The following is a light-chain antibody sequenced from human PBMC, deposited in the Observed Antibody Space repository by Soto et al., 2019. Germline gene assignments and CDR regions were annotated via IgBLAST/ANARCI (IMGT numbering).Light chain of an antibody. Sequence: EVVLTQSPGTLSLSPGERATLSCRASQSVNSNYLAWYQQKPGQAPRLLIHRASTRATGIPDRFSGSGSGTDFTLTINSLESEDFAVYFCQQYYTSLQYTFGQGTKLEIK. CDR2: RAS. CDR1: QSVNSNY. J-gene: IGKJ2*01. CDR3: QQYYTSLQYT. V-gene: IGKV3-20*01.